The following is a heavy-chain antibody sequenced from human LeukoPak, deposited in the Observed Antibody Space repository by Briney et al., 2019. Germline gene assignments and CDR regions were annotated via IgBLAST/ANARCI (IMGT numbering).Heavy chain of an antibody. CDR1: GFTFSSYA. J-gene: IGHJ4*02. Sequence: GGSLRLSCTAPGFTFSSYAMSWVRQAPGKGLEWVSAISGSGGSTYYADSVKGRFTISRDNSKNTLYLQMNSLRAEDTAVYYCAKRYYGSGSYSFDYWGQGTLVTVSS. CDR3: AKRYYGSGSYSFDY. D-gene: IGHD3-10*01. CDR2: ISGSGGST. V-gene: IGHV3-23*01.